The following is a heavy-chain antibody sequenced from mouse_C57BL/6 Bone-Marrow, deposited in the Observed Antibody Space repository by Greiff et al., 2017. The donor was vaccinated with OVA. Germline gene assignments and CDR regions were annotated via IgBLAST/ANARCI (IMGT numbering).Heavy chain of an antibody. CDR1: GYTFTDYY. Sequence: VHVKQSGPELVKPGASVKISCKASGYTFTDYYMNWVKQSHGKSLEWIGDINPNNGGTSYNQKFKGKATLTVDKSSSTAYMELRSLTSEDSAVYYCASRGLLLDYWGQGTTLTVSS. CDR3: ASRGLLLDY. J-gene: IGHJ2*01. CDR2: INPNNGGT. V-gene: IGHV1-26*01. D-gene: IGHD1-1*01.